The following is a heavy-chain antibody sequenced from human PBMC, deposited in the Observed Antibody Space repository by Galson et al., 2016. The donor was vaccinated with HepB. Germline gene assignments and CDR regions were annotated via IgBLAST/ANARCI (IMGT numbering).Heavy chain of an antibody. CDR3: ARDREAYYDIMTEHNWFDP. CDR1: GYSFNDHG. CDR2: ISAANDYT. J-gene: IGHJ5*02. V-gene: IGHV1-3*01. D-gene: IGHD3-9*01. Sequence: SVKVSCKASGYSFNDHGIHWLRQAPGQRLEWMGWISAANDYTKFSQKFQGRLSITRDTPATTVYMELTSLRPEDTAVYYCARDREAYYDIMTEHNWFDPWGQGTQVSVSP.